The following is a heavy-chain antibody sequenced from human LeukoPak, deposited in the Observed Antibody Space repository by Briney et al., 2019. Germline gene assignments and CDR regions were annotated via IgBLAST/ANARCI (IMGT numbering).Heavy chain of an antibody. D-gene: IGHD3-10*01. CDR1: GGSFSGYS. CDR2: IYSSGST. Sequence: SETLSLTCAVYGGSFSGYSWSWIRQPPGRGLEWIGSIYSSGSTYYNPSLKSRVTISVDTSKNQFSLKLNSVTAADTAVYYCARHVGSSAHFDYWGQGTLATVSS. J-gene: IGHJ4*02. V-gene: IGHV4-34*01. CDR3: ARHVGSSAHFDY.